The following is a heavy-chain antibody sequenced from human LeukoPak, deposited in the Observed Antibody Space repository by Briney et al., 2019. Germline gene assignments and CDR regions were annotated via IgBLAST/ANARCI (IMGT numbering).Heavy chain of an antibody. V-gene: IGHV3-15*01. J-gene: IGHJ4*02. CDR3: ARDSGFHYFDY. CDR2: IKSKTDGGTS. CDR1: GFTFTNAW. D-gene: IGHD1-26*01. Sequence: PGGSLRLSCEASGFTFTNAWMNWVRQAPEKGLEWVGRIKSKTDGGTSDYAGPVKGRFSISVDDSKNVVYLQMNSLRAEDTAVYYCARDSGFHYFDYWGQGTLVTVSS.